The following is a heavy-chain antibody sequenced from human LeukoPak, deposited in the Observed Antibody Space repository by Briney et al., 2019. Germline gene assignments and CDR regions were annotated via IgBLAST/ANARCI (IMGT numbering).Heavy chain of an antibody. Sequence: GGSLRLSCAASGFTFSDYYMSWIRQAPGKGLEWVSYISSSGSTIYYADSVKGRFTISRDNAKNSLYLQMNSLRAEDTAVYYCARDRIVATIWYFDYWGQGTLVTVSS. CDR3: ARDRIVATIWYFDY. J-gene: IGHJ4*02. V-gene: IGHV3-11*01. CDR1: GFTFSDYY. D-gene: IGHD5-12*01. CDR2: ISSSGSTI.